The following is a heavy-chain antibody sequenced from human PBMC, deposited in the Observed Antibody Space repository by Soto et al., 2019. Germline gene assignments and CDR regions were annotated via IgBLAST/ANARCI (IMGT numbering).Heavy chain of an antibody. Sequence: EVQLVESGGGLVQPGGSLRLSCAASGSTFSDHYMDWLRQAPGKGLEWVGRSRNKANSYSTEYAASVKGRFTISRDESKNSLYLQMNSLKTEDTAVYYCARFSGSYTRGLDYWGQGTLVTVSS. CDR1: GSTFSDHY. J-gene: IGHJ4*02. CDR3: ARFSGSYTRGLDY. V-gene: IGHV3-72*01. CDR2: SRNKANSYST. D-gene: IGHD1-26*01.